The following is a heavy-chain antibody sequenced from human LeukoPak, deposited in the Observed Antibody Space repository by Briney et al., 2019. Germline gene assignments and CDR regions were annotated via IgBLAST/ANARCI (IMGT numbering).Heavy chain of an antibody. CDR1: GYTLTDLS. V-gene: IGHV1-24*01. J-gene: IGHJ4*02. Sequence: GASVKVSCKVSGYTLTDLSMHWGREAPGKGLECMGGFDPEVGETIYAQKFQGRVTLTEDTSTDTAYMDLSSLTSEDTAVYYCATGLRGFGDFDYWGQGTLVTVSS. D-gene: IGHD3-10*01. CDR3: ATGLRGFGDFDY. CDR2: FDPEVGET.